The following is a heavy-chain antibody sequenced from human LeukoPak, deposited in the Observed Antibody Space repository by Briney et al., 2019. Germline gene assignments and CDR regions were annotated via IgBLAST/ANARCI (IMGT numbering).Heavy chain of an antibody. CDR1: GFTFSSYA. Sequence: GGSLRLSCAASGFTFSSYAMHWVRQAPGKGLEWVAVISYDGSNKYYADSVKGRFTISGDNSKNTLYLQMNSLRAEDTAVYYCAREGSTMVRGVMSYWGQGTLVTVSS. CDR2: ISYDGSNK. V-gene: IGHV3-30-3*01. D-gene: IGHD3-10*01. J-gene: IGHJ4*02. CDR3: AREGSTMVRGVMSY.